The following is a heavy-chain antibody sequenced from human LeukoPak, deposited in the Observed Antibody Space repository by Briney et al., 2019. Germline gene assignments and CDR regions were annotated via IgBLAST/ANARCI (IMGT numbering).Heavy chain of an antibody. CDR2: IGTAGDT. V-gene: IGHV3-13*01. Sequence: GGSLRLSCAAPGFTFSSYDMHWVRQATGKGLEWVSAIGTAGDTYYPGSVKGRFTISRENAKNSLYLQMNSLRAGDTAVYYCARGSLGFWSGYYTYWGQGTLVTVSS. CDR3: ARGSLGFWSGYYTY. D-gene: IGHD3-3*01. CDR1: GFTFSSYD. J-gene: IGHJ4*02.